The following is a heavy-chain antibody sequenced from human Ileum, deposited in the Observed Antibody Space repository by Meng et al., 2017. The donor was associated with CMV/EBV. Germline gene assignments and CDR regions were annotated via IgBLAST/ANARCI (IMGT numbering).Heavy chain of an antibody. CDR2: IYYRGSP. J-gene: IGHJ4*02. Sequence: GQRQDSGPGLVKPSHNLSLTSTFSGGSSTSGNYYWSWIRRPPGRGLEWIGYIYYRGSPYYKPSLKSRVTISLDPSKNQFSLNLRSVTATDSAVYYCVRQVVAASFDYWGQGALVTVSS. CDR1: GGSSTSGNYY. V-gene: IGHV4-30-4*08. CDR3: VRQVVAASFDY. D-gene: IGHD2-15*01.